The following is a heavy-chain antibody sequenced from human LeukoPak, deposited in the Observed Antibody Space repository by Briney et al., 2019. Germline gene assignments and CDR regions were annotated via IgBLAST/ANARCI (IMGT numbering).Heavy chain of an antibody. V-gene: IGHV1-46*01. CDR2: INPRGTST. Sequence: GASVKVSCKASGYSFTSHYMHWVRQAPGQGLEWMGLINPRGTSTIYAEKFQGRIIMTRDMSTTTDYMELSSLKSDDTAVYFCARVEGPSIFGVIDYWAREPWSPSPQ. D-gene: IGHD3-3*01. CDR3: ARVEGPSIFGVIDY. J-gene: IGHJ4*02. CDR1: GYSFTSHY.